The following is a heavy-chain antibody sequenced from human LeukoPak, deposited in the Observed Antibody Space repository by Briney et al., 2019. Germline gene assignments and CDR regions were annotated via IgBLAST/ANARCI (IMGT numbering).Heavy chain of an antibody. J-gene: IGHJ5*02. D-gene: IGHD5-12*01. Sequence: PGGSLGLSCAASGFTFTSYAMSWVRQAPGKGLEWVSSITGGSSNIYYADSVKGRFTISRDSAKKSVYLQLSSLRAEDTAVYYCARDIDIVAFDPWGQGTLVTVSS. CDR3: ARDIDIVAFDP. CDR2: ITGGSSNI. CDR1: GFTFTSYA. V-gene: IGHV3-21*01.